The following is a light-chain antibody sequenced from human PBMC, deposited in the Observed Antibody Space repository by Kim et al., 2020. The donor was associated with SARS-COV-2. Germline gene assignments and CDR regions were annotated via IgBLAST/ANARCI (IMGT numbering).Light chain of an antibody. J-gene: IGKJ5*01. CDR3: QHYNNWPS. Sequence: VAAGERGAGGGRAGGGGGKGWGGGREGAGQAPRLLIYGASTRATGIPARFSGSGSGTEFTLTISSLQSEDFAVYYCQHYNNWPSFGQGTRLEIK. CDR1: GGGGKG. V-gene: IGKV3-15*01. CDR2: GAS.